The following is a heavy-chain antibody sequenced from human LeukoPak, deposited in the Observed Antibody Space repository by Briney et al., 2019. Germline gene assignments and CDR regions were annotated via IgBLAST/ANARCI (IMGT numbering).Heavy chain of an antibody. Sequence: SETLSLTCAVYGGSFRGYYWSWIRQPAGKGLEWIGRIYTSGSTNYNPSLKSRVTMSVDTSKNQFSLKLSSVTAADTAVYYCARDTIQLFDYWGQGTLVTVSS. V-gene: IGHV4-4*07. J-gene: IGHJ4*02. CDR3: ARDTIQLFDY. D-gene: IGHD5-18*01. CDR2: IYTSGST. CDR1: GGSFRGYY.